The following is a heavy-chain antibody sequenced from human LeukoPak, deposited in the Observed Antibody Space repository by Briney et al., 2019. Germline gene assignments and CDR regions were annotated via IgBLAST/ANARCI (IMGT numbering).Heavy chain of an antibody. CDR3: ARHLSGSAMMHYFDS. V-gene: IGHV4-39*01. CDR1: GASISSGRNY. CDR2: IYYNGNS. Sequence: SETLSLTCNVSGASISSGRNYWGWIRQSPGKGVEWIGGIYYNGNSYYNPSLKSRVSISVDTSKNQISLELSSLTAADAALYFCARHLSGSAMMHYFDSWGQGTLVTVSS. J-gene: IGHJ4*02. D-gene: IGHD5-18*01.